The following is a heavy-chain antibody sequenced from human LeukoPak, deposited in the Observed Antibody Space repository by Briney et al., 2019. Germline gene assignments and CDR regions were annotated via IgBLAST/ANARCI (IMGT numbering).Heavy chain of an antibody. D-gene: IGHD3-22*01. CDR2: INGDGSST. J-gene: IGHJ5*02. CDR1: GFTFRSYW. Sequence: GGSLRLSCEASGFTFRSYWMPWVRHAPGKGLVWVSRINGDGSSTGYADSVKGRFTISRDNGKNTLYLQMNSLRAEDTAVYYCARVLSGSWDWFDPWGQGTLVTVSS. CDR3: ARVLSGSWDWFDP. V-gene: IGHV3-74*01.